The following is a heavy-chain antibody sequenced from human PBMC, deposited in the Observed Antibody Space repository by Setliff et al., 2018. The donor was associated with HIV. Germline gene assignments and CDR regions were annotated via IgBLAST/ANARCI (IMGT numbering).Heavy chain of an antibody. Sequence: SETLSLTCTVSGGSIGSGSHYWSWIRQPPKKGLEWIGEVNHDENTNYNPSLKSRVTISLDTSKNQFSLKVSSVTAADTAVYYCARSPTSNYLYYFDFWGQGTLVTVSS. V-gene: IGHV4-39*01. CDR2: VNHDENT. CDR3: ARSPTSNYLYYFDF. J-gene: IGHJ4*02. D-gene: IGHD4-4*01. CDR1: GGSIGSGSHY.